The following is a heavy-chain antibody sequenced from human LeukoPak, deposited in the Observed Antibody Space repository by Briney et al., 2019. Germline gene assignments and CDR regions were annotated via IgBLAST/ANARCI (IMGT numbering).Heavy chain of an antibody. J-gene: IGHJ4*02. CDR3: ARLWTNFDY. CDR2: ISYDGSNK. CDR1: GFTFSSYG. D-gene: IGHD3-10*01. Sequence: PGRSLRLSCAASGFTFSSYGMHWVRQAPGKGLEWVAVISYDGSNKYYADSVKGRFTISRDNSKNTLYLQMNSPRAEDTAVYYCARLWTNFDYWGQGTLVTVSS. V-gene: IGHV3-30*03.